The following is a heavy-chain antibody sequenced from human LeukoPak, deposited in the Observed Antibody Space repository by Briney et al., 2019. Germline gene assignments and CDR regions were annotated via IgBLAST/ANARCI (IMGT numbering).Heavy chain of an antibody. D-gene: IGHD5-18*01. CDR2: ISWNSGSI. J-gene: IGHJ4*02. Sequence: GGSLRLSCAASGFTFSSYAMSWVRQAPGKGLEWVSGISWNSGSIGYADSVKGRFTISRDNAKNSLYLQMNSLRAEDTALYYCAKDTNTWIRGPVDYWGQGTLVTVSS. CDR3: AKDTNTWIRGPVDY. V-gene: IGHV3-9*01. CDR1: GFTFSSYA.